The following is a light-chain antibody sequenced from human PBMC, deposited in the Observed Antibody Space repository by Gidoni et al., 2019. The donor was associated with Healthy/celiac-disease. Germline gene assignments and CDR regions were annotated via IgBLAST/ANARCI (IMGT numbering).Light chain of an antibody. J-gene: IGKJ4*01. CDR3: QQYYSTLSLT. Sequence: DIVMTQSPDSLAVSLGERATINCKSSQSVLYSSNNKNYLAWYQQKPGQPPNLLIYWASTQESGVPDRFSGSGSGTDFTLTISSLQAEDVAVYYCQQYYSTLSLTFGGGTKVEIK. V-gene: IGKV4-1*01. CDR1: QSVLYSSNNKNY. CDR2: WAS.